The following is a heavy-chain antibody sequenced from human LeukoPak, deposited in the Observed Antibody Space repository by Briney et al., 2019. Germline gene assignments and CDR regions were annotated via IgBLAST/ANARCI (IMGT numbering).Heavy chain of an antibody. CDR2: ISAYNGNT. D-gene: IGHD6-6*01. V-gene: IGHV1-18*01. Sequence: ASVNVSCKASGYTFTSYGISWVRQAPGRGREWVGWISAYNGNTNYAQKLQGRVTMTRNTSISTAYMELSSLRSEDTAVYYCAREAYSSSSAGFDYWGQGTLVTVSS. CDR3: AREAYSSSSAGFDY. CDR1: GYTFTSYG. J-gene: IGHJ4*02.